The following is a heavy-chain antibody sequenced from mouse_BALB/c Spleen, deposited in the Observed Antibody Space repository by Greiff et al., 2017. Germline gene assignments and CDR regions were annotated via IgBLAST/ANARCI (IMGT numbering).Heavy chain of an antibody. CDR3: ARSWDYGYNDY. V-gene: IGHV1-87*01. CDR2: IYPGDGDT. Sequence: QVQLQQSGAELARPGASVKLSCTASGYTFTSYWMQWVKQRPGQGLEWIGAIYPGDGDTRYTQKFKGKATLTADKSSSTAYMQLSSLASEDSAVYYCARSWDYGYNDYWGQGTTLTVSS. D-gene: IGHD2-2*01. CDR1: GYTFTSYW. J-gene: IGHJ2*01.